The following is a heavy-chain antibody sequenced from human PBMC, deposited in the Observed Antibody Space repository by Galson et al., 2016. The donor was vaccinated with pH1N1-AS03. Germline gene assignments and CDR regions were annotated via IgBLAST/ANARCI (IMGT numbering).Heavy chain of an antibody. CDR1: GFSLSTSGMC. CDR3: APMHYGDYAGWFDP. V-gene: IGHV2-70*01. J-gene: IGHJ5*02. D-gene: IGHD4-17*01. Sequence: PALVKPTQTLTLTCTFSGFSLSTSGMCVSWIRQPPGKALEWLALIDWDDDKYYSTSLKTRLTISKDTSKNQVVLTMTNMDPVDTATYYCAPMHYGDYAGWFDPWGQGTLVTVSS. CDR2: IDWDDDK.